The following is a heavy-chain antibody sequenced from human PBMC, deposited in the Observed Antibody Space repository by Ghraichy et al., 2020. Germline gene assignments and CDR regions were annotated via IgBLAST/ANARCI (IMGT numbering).Heavy chain of an antibody. V-gene: IGHV3-30*04. CDR2: ISYDGSNK. D-gene: IGHD6-19*01. Sequence: GGSLRLSCAASGFTFSSYAMHWVRQAPGKGLEWVAVISYDGSNKYYADSVKGRFTISRDNSMNTLYLQMNSLRAEDTAVYYCARATPGIAVAATDLTAIAFDIWGQGTMVTVSS. CDR1: GFTFSSYA. J-gene: IGHJ3*02. CDR3: ARATPGIAVAATDLTAIAFDI.